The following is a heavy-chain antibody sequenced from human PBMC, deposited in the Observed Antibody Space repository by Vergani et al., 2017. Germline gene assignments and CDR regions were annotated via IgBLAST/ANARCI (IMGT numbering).Heavy chain of an antibody. D-gene: IGHD3-22*01. V-gene: IGHV3-30*02. CDR1: GFTFTSFG. CDR3: AKTFYYDVSGPFVYYYYNMDV. J-gene: IGHJ6*02. Sequence: QVQLVESGGGVVQSGGSLRLSCAASGFTFTSFGMHWVRQAPGKGLEWVAFIHYDGSHKYYVDSVKGRFTISRDDSKNTLYLQMNSLRAEDTAVYYCAKTFYYDVSGPFVYYYYNMDVWCQGTTVTVSS. CDR2: IHYDGSHK.